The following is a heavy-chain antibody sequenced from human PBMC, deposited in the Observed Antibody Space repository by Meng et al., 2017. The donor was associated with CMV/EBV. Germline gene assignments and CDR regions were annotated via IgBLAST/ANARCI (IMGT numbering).Heavy chain of an antibody. V-gene: IGHV1-69*05. CDR2: IIPIFGTA. CDR3: AGRARGIVVVPGAPLDC. J-gene: IGHJ4*02. Sequence: SVKVSCKASGGTFSSYAISWVRQAPGPGLEWMGGIIPIFGTANYAQKSQDRVTITTDESTSTAYMELSSLRSEDTAVYYCAGRARGIVVVPGAPLDCWGQGTLVTVSS. D-gene: IGHD2-2*01. CDR1: GGTFSSYA.